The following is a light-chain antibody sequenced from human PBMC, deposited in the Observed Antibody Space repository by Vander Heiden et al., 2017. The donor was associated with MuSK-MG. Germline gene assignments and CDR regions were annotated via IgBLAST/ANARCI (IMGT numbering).Light chain of an antibody. Sequence: QSALTPPRSVSGSPGQSVTISCTGTSSDVGGSNYVSWYQQHPGKAPKLMIYDVARRPSGVPDRFSGSKSGNTASLTISGLQAEDEADYSCCSYAGNYIWVFGGGTKLTVL. CDR2: DVA. CDR1: SSDVGGSNY. J-gene: IGLJ3*02. CDR3: CSYAGNYIWV. V-gene: IGLV2-11*01.